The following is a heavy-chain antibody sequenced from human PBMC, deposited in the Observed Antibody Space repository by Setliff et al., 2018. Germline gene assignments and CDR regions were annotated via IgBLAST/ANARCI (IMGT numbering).Heavy chain of an antibody. V-gene: IGHV4-34*01. J-gene: IGHJ4*02. CDR3: ARQRRWFGPQPIDY. Sequence: SETLSLTCAVYGGSFSGYYWSWIRQPPGKGLEWIGEINHSGSTNYNPSLKSRVTISVDTSKNQFSLKLSSVTATDTAVYYCARQRRWFGPQPIDYWGQGTLVTVSS. CDR1: GGSFSGYY. D-gene: IGHD3-10*01. CDR2: INHSGST.